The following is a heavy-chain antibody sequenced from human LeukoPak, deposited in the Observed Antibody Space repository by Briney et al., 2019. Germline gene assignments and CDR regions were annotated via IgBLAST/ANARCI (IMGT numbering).Heavy chain of an antibody. CDR3: ARGLGYCGGGICYLDY. Sequence: GGSLRLSCAASGFTFSSYWISWVRQAPGKGLEWVANIKQDGSEKYYVDSVKGRFTISRDNAKNSLYLQMNSLRAEDTAVYYCARGLGYCGGGICYLDYWGQGTLVTVSS. CDR1: GFTFSSYW. CDR2: IKQDGSEK. J-gene: IGHJ4*02. V-gene: IGHV3-7*01. D-gene: IGHD2-15*01.